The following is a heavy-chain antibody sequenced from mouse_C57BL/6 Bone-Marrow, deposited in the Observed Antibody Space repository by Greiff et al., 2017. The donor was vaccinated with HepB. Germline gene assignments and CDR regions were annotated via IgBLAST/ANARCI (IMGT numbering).Heavy chain of an antibody. CDR3: VRSVVDWYFDV. J-gene: IGHJ1*03. Sequence: EVKVVESGGGLVQPKGSLKLSCAASGFSFNTYAMNWVRQAPGKGLEWVARIRSKSNNYATYYADSVKDRFTISRDDSESMLYLQMNNLKTEDTAMYYCVRSVVDWYFDVWGTGTTVTVSS. CDR2: IRSKSNNYAT. V-gene: IGHV10-1*01. CDR1: GFSFNTYA. D-gene: IGHD1-1*01.